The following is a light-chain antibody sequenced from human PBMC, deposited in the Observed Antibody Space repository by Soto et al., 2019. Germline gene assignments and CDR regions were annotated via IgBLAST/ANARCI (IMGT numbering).Light chain of an antibody. V-gene: IGKV3-20*01. CDR2: DAS. CDR1: QRVNIN. Sequence: EVAMAQTPVTLSVSPGERATLSCRASQRVNINLAWYQQKPGQAPRLLIHDASSRATGIPDRFSGSGSGTDFTLTISRLEPEDFAVYYRQQYGGSPRTFGQGTKVDIK. CDR3: QQYGGSPRT. J-gene: IGKJ1*01.